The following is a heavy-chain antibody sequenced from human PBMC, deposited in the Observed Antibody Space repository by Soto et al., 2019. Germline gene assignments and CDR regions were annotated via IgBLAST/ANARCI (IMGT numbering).Heavy chain of an antibody. Sequence: ASVKVSCKASGYTFTSYGISWVRQAPGQGLEWMGWISAYNGNTNYAQKLQGRVTMTTDASTSTAYMELRSLRSDDTAVYYCARVIITLGGFIVPYFDYWGQGTLVTVS. V-gene: IGHV1-18*01. CDR3: ARVIITLGGFIVPYFDY. CDR1: GYTFTSYG. CDR2: ISAYNGNT. J-gene: IGHJ4*02. D-gene: IGHD3-16*02.